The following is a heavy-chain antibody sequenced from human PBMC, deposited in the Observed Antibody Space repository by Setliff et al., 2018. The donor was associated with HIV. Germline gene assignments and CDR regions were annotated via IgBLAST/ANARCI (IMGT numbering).Heavy chain of an antibody. CDR2: ITHSGST. Sequence: SETLSLTCTVSGGSISGYYWSWIRQPPGKGLEWIGEITHSGSTNYNPSLKSRVTISIDTSKNQFSLKLNSVTAADTAVYYCARLPRLYDMDVWGQGTTVTVSS. J-gene: IGHJ6*02. CDR1: GGSISGYY. CDR3: ARLPRLYDMDV. V-gene: IGHV4-34*01. D-gene: IGHD2-21*01.